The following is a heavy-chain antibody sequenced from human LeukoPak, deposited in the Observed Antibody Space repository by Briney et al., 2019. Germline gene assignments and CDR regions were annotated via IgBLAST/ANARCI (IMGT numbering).Heavy chain of an antibody. V-gene: IGHV3-20*04. J-gene: IGHJ4*02. D-gene: IGHD3-16*01. CDR1: GFTFDDYG. CDR2: INWNGGST. CDR3: ARDVGGGLAARLGEFDY. Sequence: RPGGSLRLSCAASGFTFDDYGMSWVRQAPGKGLEWVSGINWNGGSTGYADSVKGRFTISRDNAKNSLYLQMNSLRAEDTALYYCARDVGGGLAARLGEFDYWGQGTLVTVSS.